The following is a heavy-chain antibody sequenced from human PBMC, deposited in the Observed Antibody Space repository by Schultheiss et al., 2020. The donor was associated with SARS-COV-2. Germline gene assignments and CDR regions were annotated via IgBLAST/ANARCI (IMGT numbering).Heavy chain of an antibody. CDR3: ARENPLIYYFDY. CDR2: IYYSGST. Sequence: TLSLTCTVSGGSISSGGYYWSWIRQHPGKGLEWIGYIYYSGSTYYNPSLKSRVTISVDTSKNQFPLKLSSVTAADTAVYYCARENPLIYYFDYWGQGTLVTVSS. V-gene: IGHV4-31*03. J-gene: IGHJ4*02. CDR1: GGSISSGGYY. D-gene: IGHD3-3*02.